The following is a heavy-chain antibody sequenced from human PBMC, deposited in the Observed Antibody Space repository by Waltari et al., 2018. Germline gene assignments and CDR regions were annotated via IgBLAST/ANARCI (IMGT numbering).Heavy chain of an antibody. D-gene: IGHD3-3*01. Sequence: QVQLVQSGAEVKKPGASVKVSCKASGYTFTSYGISWVRQAPGLGLEWMGWISAYNGNTNYAQKLQGRVTMTTDTSTSTAYMELRSLRSDDTAVYYCARLLYYDFWSGFLGTQGMDVWGQGTTVTVSS. CDR2: ISAYNGNT. CDR1: GYTFTSYG. CDR3: ARLLYYDFWSGFLGTQGMDV. V-gene: IGHV1-18*01. J-gene: IGHJ6*02.